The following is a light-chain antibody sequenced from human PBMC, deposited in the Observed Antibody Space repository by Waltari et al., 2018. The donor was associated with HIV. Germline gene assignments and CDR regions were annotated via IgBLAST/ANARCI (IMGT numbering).Light chain of an antibody. CDR3: MQAPQRT. CDR1: QSLLHRNGYNY. V-gene: IGKV2-28*01. CDR2: LGS. Sequence: DIVMTPSPLSLPVTPGEPASISCRSSQSLLHRNGYNYLDWYLQKPGQSPRLLIYLGSNRASGVPDRFSGSGSCTDFTLKIRRVEAEDVGIYYCMQAPQRTFGQGTKVEIK. J-gene: IGKJ1*01.